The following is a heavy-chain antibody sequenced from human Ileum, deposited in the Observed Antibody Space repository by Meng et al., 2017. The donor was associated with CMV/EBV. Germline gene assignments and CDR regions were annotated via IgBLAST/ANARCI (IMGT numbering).Heavy chain of an antibody. CDR2: INHSGST. Sequence: RSFSAYYWGWIRQPPGKGLEWIGEINHSGSTNYNPSLKSRVTISIDTSKNQFSLKLSSVTAADTAIYYCARGDVVVVADNHDAFDIWGQGTMVTVSS. D-gene: IGHD2-15*01. CDR1: RSFSAYY. V-gene: IGHV4-34*01. CDR3: ARGDVVVVADNHDAFDI. J-gene: IGHJ3*02.